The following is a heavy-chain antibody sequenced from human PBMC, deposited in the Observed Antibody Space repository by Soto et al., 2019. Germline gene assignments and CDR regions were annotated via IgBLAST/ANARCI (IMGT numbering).Heavy chain of an antibody. Sequence: EVQLAESGGGMVQPGGSLRLSCVASGFTFSSYDMHWVRQAPGKGLEYVSSISSNGGTTYYGNSVKGRFTISRDNSKTTLYLQMGRLRAEDMAVYYCVRRVSGNYDYWGQGTVVTVSS. D-gene: IGHD1-7*01. CDR1: GFTFSSYD. CDR3: VRRVSGNYDY. V-gene: IGHV3-64*01. CDR2: ISSNGGTT. J-gene: IGHJ4*02.